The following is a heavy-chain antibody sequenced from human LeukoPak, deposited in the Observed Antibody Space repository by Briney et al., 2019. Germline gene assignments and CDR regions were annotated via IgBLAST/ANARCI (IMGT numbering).Heavy chain of an antibody. Sequence: SETLSLTCTVSGGSISIYYWSWIRQPAGKGLEWIGRIYTSGSTNYNPSLKSRVTMSVDTSKNQSSLKLSSVTAADTAVYYCARDWPSLMDSSGWYDAFDIWGQGTMVTVSS. D-gene: IGHD6-13*01. CDR1: GGSISIYY. CDR3: ARDWPSLMDSSGWYDAFDI. CDR2: IYTSGST. V-gene: IGHV4-4*07. J-gene: IGHJ3*02.